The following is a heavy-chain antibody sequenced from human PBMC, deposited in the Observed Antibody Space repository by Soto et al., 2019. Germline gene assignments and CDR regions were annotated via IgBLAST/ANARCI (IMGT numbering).Heavy chain of an antibody. Sequence: QVQLVESGGGVVQPGRSLRLSCAASGFTFSSYGMHWVRQAPGKGLEWVAVIWYDGSDKFYAHSVKGRFTISRDNSKNTLYLQMNSLRADDTAVYYCARVPNEVVKFDLWGRGTLVTVSS. D-gene: IGHD3-22*01. CDR3: ARVPNEVVKFDL. CDR1: GFTFSSYG. V-gene: IGHV3-33*01. J-gene: IGHJ2*01. CDR2: IWYDGSDK.